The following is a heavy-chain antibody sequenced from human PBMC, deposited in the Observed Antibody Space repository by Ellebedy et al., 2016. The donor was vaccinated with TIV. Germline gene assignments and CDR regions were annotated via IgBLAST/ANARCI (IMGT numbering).Heavy chain of an antibody. CDR2: ISAYNGNT. J-gene: IGHJ4*02. CDR1: GYTFTSYG. V-gene: IGHV1-18*01. CDR3: ARDPGSRTRSHPPDY. D-gene: IGHD2-2*01. Sequence: ASVKVSXXASGYTFTSYGISWVRQAPGQGLEWMGWISAYNGNTNYAQKLQGRVTMTTDTSTSTAYMELRSLRSDDTAVYYCARDPGSRTRSHPPDYWGQGTLVTVSS.